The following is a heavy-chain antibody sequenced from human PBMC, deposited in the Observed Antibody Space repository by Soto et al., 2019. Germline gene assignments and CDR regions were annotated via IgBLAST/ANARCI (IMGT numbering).Heavy chain of an antibody. CDR1: GFPFSLYA. J-gene: IGHJ3*01. D-gene: IGHD1-26*01. CDR3: AKIVGGRIFGYKSAVDV. Sequence: GGSLRLSCAASGFPFSLYAMSWVRQSPGKGLEWVSCISVSGGSTYSADSVKGRVTISRDSSKNTLYLQLNSLRAEDTAVYFCAKIVGGRIFGYKSAVDVWGLGTMVTVSS. CDR2: ISVSGGST. V-gene: IGHV3-23*01.